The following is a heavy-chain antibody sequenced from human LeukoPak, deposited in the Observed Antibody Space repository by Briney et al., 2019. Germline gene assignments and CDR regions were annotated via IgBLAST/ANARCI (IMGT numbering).Heavy chain of an antibody. D-gene: IGHD4-11*01. CDR3: ASTYDYSNPAFDS. CDR2: IYPGDSDT. J-gene: IGHJ4*02. V-gene: IGHV5-51*01. Sequence: GEFLKISCKGSGYSFTSYWIAWVRQMPGKGLEWMGIIYPGDSDTRYSPSFQGQVTISADKSISTAYLQWSSLKASDTAMYYCASTYDYSNPAFDSWGQGTLVTVSS. CDR1: GYSFTSYW.